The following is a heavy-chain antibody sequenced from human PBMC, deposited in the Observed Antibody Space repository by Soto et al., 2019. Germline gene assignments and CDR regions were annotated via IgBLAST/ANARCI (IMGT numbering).Heavy chain of an antibody. D-gene: IGHD6-13*01. J-gene: IGHJ4*02. CDR3: ARLQTAVPHY. CDR2: XXHDGYI. Sequence: QVQLQESGPGLVMPSETLSLTCSVSGDXXXXXXXXXGWNRQPPGKRLEWIGSXXHDGYIVYIPSXKSXXTXXVXXXXXXXXXXXTSVAAADTAICARLQTAVPHYWGQGILVTVSS. CDR1: GDXXXXXXXX. V-gene: IGHV4-39*01.